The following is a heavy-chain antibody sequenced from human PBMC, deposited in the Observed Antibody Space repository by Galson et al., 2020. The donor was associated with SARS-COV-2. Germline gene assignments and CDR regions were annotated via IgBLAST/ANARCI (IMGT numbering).Heavy chain of an antibody. Sequence: SETLSLTCTVSGGPISSGDYYWSWIRQPPGKGLEWIGYIYYSGSTYYNPSLKSRVTISVDTSKNQFSLKLSSVTAADTAVYYCASQYSSSWYAEYFQHWGQGTLVTVSS. D-gene: IGHD6-13*01. CDR1: GGPISSGDYY. CDR3: ASQYSSSWYAEYFQH. J-gene: IGHJ1*01. CDR2: IYYSGST. V-gene: IGHV4-30-4*01.